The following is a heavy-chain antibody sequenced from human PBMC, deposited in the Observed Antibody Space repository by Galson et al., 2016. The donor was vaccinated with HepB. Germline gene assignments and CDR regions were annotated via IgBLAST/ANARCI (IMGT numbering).Heavy chain of an antibody. CDR3: ARLQGAGDYRVY. CDR2: IYPADSDT. CDR1: GYNFPHSW. J-gene: IGHJ4*01. D-gene: IGHD3-16*01. Sequence: QSGAEVKKPGESLKISCQGSGYNFPHSWIGWVRQMPGRGLEWMGIIYPADSDTRFSPSFEGQVTISADKFVNTAYLQWNTLKASDTAIYYYARLQGAGDYRVYWVQGTLVTVSS. V-gene: IGHV5-51*01.